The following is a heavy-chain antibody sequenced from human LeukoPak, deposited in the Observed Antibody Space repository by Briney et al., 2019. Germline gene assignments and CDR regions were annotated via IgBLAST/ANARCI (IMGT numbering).Heavy chain of an antibody. D-gene: IGHD4-17*01. Sequence: GGSLRLSCAASGFTFSSYSMNWVRQAPGKGLEWVSSISGSSSYIYYADSVKGRFTISRDNARNSLFLQMNSLRAEETAVYYCAKTTDNYYYYYMDVWGKGTTVTVSS. V-gene: IGHV3-21*01. CDR2: ISGSSSYI. J-gene: IGHJ6*03. CDR1: GFTFSSYS. CDR3: AKTTDNYYYYYMDV.